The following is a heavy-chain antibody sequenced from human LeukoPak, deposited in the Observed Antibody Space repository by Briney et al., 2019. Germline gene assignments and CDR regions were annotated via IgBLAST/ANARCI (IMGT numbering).Heavy chain of an antibody. V-gene: IGHV3-30*02. CDR3: AREGVGSGPSGDI. Sequence: GGSLRLSCAASGFTFSSYGMHWVRQAPGKGLEWVAFIRYDGSNKYYADSVKGRFTISRDNSKNTLYLQMNSLRAEDTAVYYCAREGVGSGPSGDIWGQGTMVTVSS. CDR1: GFTFSSYG. J-gene: IGHJ3*02. D-gene: IGHD5-12*01. CDR2: IRYDGSNK.